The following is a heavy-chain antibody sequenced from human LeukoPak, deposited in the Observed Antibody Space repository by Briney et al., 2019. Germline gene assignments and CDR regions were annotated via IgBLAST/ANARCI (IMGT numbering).Heavy chain of an antibody. J-gene: IGHJ4*02. D-gene: IGHD2-21*01. CDR1: GFTFSSYA. Sequence: PGGSLRLSCAASGFTFSSYAMTWVRQAPGKGLEWLSAVSGRGDKSYYADSVKGRFTISRDNSKITVYLQMDSLRDEDTAIYFCARDWRVGDKRGYPDSWGQRILVTVSS. CDR2: VSGRGDKS. CDR3: ARDWRVGDKRGYPDS. V-gene: IGHV3-23*01.